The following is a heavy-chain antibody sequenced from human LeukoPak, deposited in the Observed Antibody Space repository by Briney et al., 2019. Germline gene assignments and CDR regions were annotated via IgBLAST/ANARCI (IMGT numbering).Heavy chain of an antibody. V-gene: IGHV4-34*01. CDR3: ARPTTRKGGAFDI. J-gene: IGHJ3*02. CDR1: GGSFSGYY. D-gene: IGHD3-16*01. CDR2: INHSGST. Sequence: PSETLSLTCAVYGGSFSGYYWSWIRQPPGKGLEWIGEINHSGSTNYNPSLKSRVTISVDTSKNQFSLKLSSVTAADTAVYYCARPTTRKGGAFDIWGQGTMVTVSS.